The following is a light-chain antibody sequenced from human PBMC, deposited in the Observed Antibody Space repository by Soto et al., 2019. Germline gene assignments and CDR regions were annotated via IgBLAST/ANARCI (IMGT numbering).Light chain of an antibody. V-gene: IGKV3-15*01. Sequence: IIMTQSPAALSVSPGERATLSCRASQSIGIHLAWYQQQPGQAPRLLIYGASTRATGIPDRFSGGGSGTEFTLTISSLQSEDFALYYCQQYNIWPPFTFGQGTRWRL. CDR3: QQYNIWPPFT. CDR1: QSIGIH. J-gene: IGKJ2*01. CDR2: GAS.